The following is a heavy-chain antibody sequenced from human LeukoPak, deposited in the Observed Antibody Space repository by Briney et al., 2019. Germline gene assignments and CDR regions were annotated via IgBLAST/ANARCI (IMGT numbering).Heavy chain of an antibody. Sequence: GGSLRLSCAASEFTFSNYDINWVRQAPGKGLEWVSYISRSGSTIYYADSVKGRFTISRDNAKNSLYLQMSDLRDEDTAVYYCARGGDHRYVDAFDIWGQGTMVTVSS. CDR3: ARGGDHRYVDAFDI. V-gene: IGHV3-48*03. J-gene: IGHJ3*02. CDR1: EFTFSNYD. D-gene: IGHD2-21*01. CDR2: ISRSGSTI.